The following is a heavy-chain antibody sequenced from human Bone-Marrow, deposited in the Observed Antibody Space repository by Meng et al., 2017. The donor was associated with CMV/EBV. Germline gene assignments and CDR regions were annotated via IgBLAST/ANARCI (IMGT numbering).Heavy chain of an antibody. Sequence: GESLKISCAASGFTFSSYAMHWVRQAPGKGLEWVAVISYDGSNKYYADSVKGRFTISRDNSKNTLYLQMNSLRAEDTAVYYCARAQISPGAFDIWGQGTIVTVSS. CDR3: ARAQISPGAFDI. CDR2: ISYDGSNK. J-gene: IGHJ3*02. CDR1: GFTFSSYA. D-gene: IGHD7-27*01. V-gene: IGHV3-30-3*01.